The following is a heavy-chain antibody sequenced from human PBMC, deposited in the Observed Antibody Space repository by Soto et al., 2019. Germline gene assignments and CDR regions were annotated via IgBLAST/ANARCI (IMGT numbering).Heavy chain of an antibody. V-gene: IGHV1-24*01. CDR1: GYTLTELS. CDR2: FDPEDGET. J-gene: IGHJ4*02. D-gene: IGHD6-19*01. Sequence: ASVKVSCKVSGYTLTELSMHWVRQAPGKGLEWMGGFDPEDGETIYAQKFQGRVTMTEDTSTDTAYMELSSLRSEDTAVYYCATDVKGIAVAGTEFDYWGQGTLVTVSS. CDR3: ATDVKGIAVAGTEFDY.